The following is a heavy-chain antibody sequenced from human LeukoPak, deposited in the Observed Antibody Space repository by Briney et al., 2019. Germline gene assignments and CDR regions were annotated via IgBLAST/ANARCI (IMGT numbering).Heavy chain of an antibody. J-gene: IGHJ4*02. CDR1: GFTFSTYS. CDR2: ISSGSSFI. CDR3: ARENSGYFY. V-gene: IGHV3-21*01. D-gene: IGHD3-22*01. Sequence: GGSLRLSCAASGFTFSTYSMNWVRQAPGKGLEWVSSISSGSSFIYYADSVKGRFTISRDNAKNSLFLQMNSLRAEDTAVYYCARENSGYFYWGQGTLVTVSS.